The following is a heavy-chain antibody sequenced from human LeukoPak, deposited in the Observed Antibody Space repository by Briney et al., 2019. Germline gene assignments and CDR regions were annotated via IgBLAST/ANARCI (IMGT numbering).Heavy chain of an antibody. CDR3: AKDVAPSNYYYMDV. CDR2: ARYDGSNK. J-gene: IGHJ6*03. CDR1: GFTFSSYG. V-gene: IGHV3-30*02. Sequence: GGSPRLSCAASGFTFSSYGMHWVRQAPGKGLEWVAFARYDGSNKQFADSVKGRFTMSRDNSKKTLFLLMNSLTTEDTAVYYCAKDVAPSNYYYMDVWGKGTTVTVSS.